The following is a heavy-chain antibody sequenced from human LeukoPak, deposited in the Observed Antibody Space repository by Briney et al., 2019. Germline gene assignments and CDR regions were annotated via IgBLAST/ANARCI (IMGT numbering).Heavy chain of an antibody. CDR2: INAGNGNT. D-gene: IGHD3-9*01. CDR3: ARRYFDWLQTPTFDP. J-gene: IGHJ5*02. CDR1: GYAFTTYS. V-gene: IGHV1-3*01. Sequence: ASVKVSCKASGYAFTTYSMHWVRQAPGQRLEWMGWINAGNGNTKYSQKFQDRVTITTDESTSTAYMELSSLRSEDTAVYYCARRYFDWLQTPTFDPWGQGTLVTVSS.